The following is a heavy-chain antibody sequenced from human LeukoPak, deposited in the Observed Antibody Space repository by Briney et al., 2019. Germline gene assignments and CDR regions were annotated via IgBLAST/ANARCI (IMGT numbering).Heavy chain of an antibody. J-gene: IGHJ4*02. V-gene: IGHV3-30*18. D-gene: IGHD1-26*01. CDR3: AKDREEEYYFDY. CDR2: ISYDGSNK. CDR1: GSTFSSYG. Sequence: GGSLRLSCAASGSTFSSYGMHWVRQAPGKGLEWVAVISYDGSNKYYADSVKGRFTISRDDSKNTLYLQMNSLRAEDTAVYYCAKDREEEYYFDYWGQGTLVTVSS.